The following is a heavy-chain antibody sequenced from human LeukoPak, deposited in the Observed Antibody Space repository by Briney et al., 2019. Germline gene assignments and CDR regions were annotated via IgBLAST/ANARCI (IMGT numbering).Heavy chain of an antibody. V-gene: IGHV1-46*01. CDR1: GYTFTSYH. CDR3: ARGTYYCSSTSCYHYYYMDV. Sequence: ASVKVSCKASGYTFTSYHMHWVRQAPGQGLEWMGIINPSGGSTSYAQKFQGRVTMTRDMSTSTVYMELSSLRSEDTAVYYCARGTYYCSSTSCYHYYYMDVWGKGTTVTVSS. J-gene: IGHJ6*03. CDR2: INPSGGST. D-gene: IGHD2-2*01.